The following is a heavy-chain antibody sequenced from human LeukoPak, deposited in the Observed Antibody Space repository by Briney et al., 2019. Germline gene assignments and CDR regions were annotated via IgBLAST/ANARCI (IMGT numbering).Heavy chain of an antibody. D-gene: IGHD3-3*01. V-gene: IGHV3-7*01. CDR1: GFTFSNFW. J-gene: IGHJ3*02. CDR2: IKQDGSEK. CDR3: ARDVGGSGWLDAFDI. Sequence: GGSLRLSCAASGFTFSNFWMSWVRQAPGKGLEWVANIKQDGSEKYYVDSVKGRFTVSRDNAKNTLHLQMNSLRAEDTAVYYCARDVGGSGWLDAFDIWGQGTMVTVSS.